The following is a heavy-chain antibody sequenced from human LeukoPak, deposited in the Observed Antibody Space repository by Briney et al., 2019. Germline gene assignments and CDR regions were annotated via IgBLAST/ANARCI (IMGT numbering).Heavy chain of an antibody. CDR1: GYTFTNYG. D-gene: IGHD5/OR15-5a*01. V-gene: IGHV1-18*01. Sequence: ASVKVSCKASGYTFTNYGISWVRQAPGQGVEWMGWISAYSGYTHYAQKIQGRVTVTTEASTSTAYMELRSLTSYDTAVYYCARDAVSTTTAGGIDYWGQGTLVTVSS. CDR2: ISAYSGYT. J-gene: IGHJ4*02. CDR3: ARDAVSTTTAGGIDY.